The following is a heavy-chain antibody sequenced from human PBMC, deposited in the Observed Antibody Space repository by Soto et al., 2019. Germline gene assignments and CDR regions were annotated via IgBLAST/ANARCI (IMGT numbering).Heavy chain of an antibody. J-gene: IGHJ6*03. CDR1: GGSFSGYY. D-gene: IGHD2-2*01. CDR3: ARGYYCTSTSCTLGWSYYYMDV. V-gene: IGHV4-34*01. CDR2: INHSGST. Sequence: QVQLQQWGAGLLKPSETLSLTCAVYGGSFSGYYWSWIRQPPGKGLEWIGAINHSGSTNYNPSLKSRVTISVDTSKNQFSLKLTSVTAADTAVYYCARGYYCTSTSCTLGWSYYYMDVWGKGATVTVSS.